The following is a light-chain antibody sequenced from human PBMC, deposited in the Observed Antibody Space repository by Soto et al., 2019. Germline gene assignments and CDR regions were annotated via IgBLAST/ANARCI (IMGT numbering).Light chain of an antibody. V-gene: IGKV3-15*01. CDR1: QSVSSN. Sequence: EIVMTQSPATLSVSPGERATLSCRASQSVSSNLAWYQQKPGQAPRLLIYGASTRATGIPARFSGSGSGTEFTLTISSLQSEDSAIYYCQQYENWPPWTFGQGTKVDI. CDR3: QQYENWPPWT. J-gene: IGKJ1*01. CDR2: GAS.